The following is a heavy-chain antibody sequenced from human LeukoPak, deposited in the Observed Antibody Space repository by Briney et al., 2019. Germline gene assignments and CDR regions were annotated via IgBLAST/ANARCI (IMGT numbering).Heavy chain of an antibody. CDR3: VRGHPYSSGWLGCFDP. J-gene: IGHJ5*02. Sequence: GGSLRLSCAASGFTFSSYDMHWVRQATGEGLEWVSTIGTAGDTYYLGSVKGRFTISRENAKNPLYLQMNSLRAGDTAVYYCVRGHPYSSGWLGCFDPWGQGTLVTVSS. CDR2: IGTAGDT. D-gene: IGHD6-19*01. CDR1: GFTFSSYD. V-gene: IGHV3-13*01.